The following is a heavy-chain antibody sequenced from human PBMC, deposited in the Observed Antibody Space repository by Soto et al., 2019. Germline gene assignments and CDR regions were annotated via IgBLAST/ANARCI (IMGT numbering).Heavy chain of an antibody. Sequence: ASVKVSCKASGYTFTNYCLTWVRQAPGQGLEWMGWISAYNGNTNYAQKLQGRVTMTTDTSTSTAYMELRSLRSDDTAVYYCARIVGADRRWFVPWGQGTLVTVSS. V-gene: IGHV1-18*01. D-gene: IGHD1-26*01. CDR2: ISAYNGNT. CDR3: ARIVGADRRWFVP. J-gene: IGHJ5*02. CDR1: GYTFTNYC.